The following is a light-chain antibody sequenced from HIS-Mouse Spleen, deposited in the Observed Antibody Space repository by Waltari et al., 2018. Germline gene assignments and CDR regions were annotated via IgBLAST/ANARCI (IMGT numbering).Light chain of an antibody. CDR1: ALPKKY. Sequence: SYQLTQPPPVSVSPAQPARITCPGDALPKKYTYWYQQKSGQAPVLVIYEDSKRPSGIPERFSGSSSGTMATLTISGAQVEDEADYYCYSTDSSGNHRVFGGGTKLTVL. CDR3: YSTDSSGNHRV. J-gene: IGLJ2*01. CDR2: EDS. V-gene: IGLV3-10*01.